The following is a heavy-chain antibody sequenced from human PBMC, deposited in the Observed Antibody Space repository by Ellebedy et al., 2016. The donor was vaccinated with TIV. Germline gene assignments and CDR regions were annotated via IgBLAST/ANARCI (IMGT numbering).Heavy chain of an antibody. CDR2: IVGSGGSR. D-gene: IGHD5-18*01. CDR3: AKDRTPGDGYWVFDF. Sequence: PGGSLRLSCAASGFSFSRYAMRWVRHAPGKGLAWVSGIVGSGGSRYADSVKGRFTISRDNSKSTLDLQMSSLRAEDTAVYYCAKDRTPGDGYWVFDFWGQGTLVTVST. J-gene: IGHJ4*02. CDR1: GFSFSRYA. V-gene: IGHV3-23*01.